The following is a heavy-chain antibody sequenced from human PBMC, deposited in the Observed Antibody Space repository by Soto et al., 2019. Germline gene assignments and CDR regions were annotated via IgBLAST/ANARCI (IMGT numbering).Heavy chain of an antibody. J-gene: IGHJ4*02. Sequence: EEQLVESGGGLVQPGGSLRLSCAASGFTFSNNVMNWVRQAPGRGLEWVSSINRDSNTFYADSVKGRFTISRDNAKDSLYLQMSSLRADDTAVYYCVNGDYYVGQCTLVTVSS. CDR2: INRDSNT. V-gene: IGHV3-48*01. CDR3: VNGDYY. D-gene: IGHD4-17*01. CDR1: GFTFSNNV.